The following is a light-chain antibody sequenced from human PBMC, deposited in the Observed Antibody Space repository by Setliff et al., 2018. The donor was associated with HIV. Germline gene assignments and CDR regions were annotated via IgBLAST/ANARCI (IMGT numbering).Light chain of an antibody. CDR3: CSNTGSNTFV. Sequence: QSVLTQPASVSGSPGQSINISCTGTSNDVGRYDLVSWYQQHPARAPKLIIYQATRRPSGVSNRFSGSKSGNVASLTISGLQAEDEADYYCCSNTGSNTFVFGTGTKVTVL. J-gene: IGLJ1*01. CDR1: SNDVGRYDL. V-gene: IGLV2-23*01. CDR2: QAT.